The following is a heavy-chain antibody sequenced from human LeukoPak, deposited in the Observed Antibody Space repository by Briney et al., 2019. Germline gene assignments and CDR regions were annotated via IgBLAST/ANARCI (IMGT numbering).Heavy chain of an antibody. CDR2: ISVYNG. Sequence: ASVSVSCKASGYTFNRYGITWGREAPGQGPELEGWISVYNGHYGQNYRGRVTMNTDTSTNPVYMELRSLRSDDTAVYYCARVGRDCSTINCYWEDWFDPWGQGTLVIVSS. J-gene: IGHJ5*02. CDR3: ARVGRDCSTINCYWEDWFDP. V-gene: IGHV1-18*01. CDR1: GYTFNRYG. D-gene: IGHD2-2*01.